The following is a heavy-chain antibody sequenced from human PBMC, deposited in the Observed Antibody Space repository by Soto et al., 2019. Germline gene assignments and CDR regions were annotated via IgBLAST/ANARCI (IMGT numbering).Heavy chain of an antibody. D-gene: IGHD3-22*01. CDR1: GYTFTSYG. J-gene: IGHJ1*01. CDR3: ARDAPSPISYYDSSGYYSRPPSIQH. V-gene: IGHV1-18*01. CDR2: ISAYNGNT. Sequence: ASVKVSCKASGYTFTSYGISWVRQAPGQGLEWMGWISAYNGNTNYAQKLQGRVTMTTDTSTSTAYMELRSLRSDDTAVYYCARDAPSPISYYDSSGYYSRPPSIQHWGQGTLVTVSS.